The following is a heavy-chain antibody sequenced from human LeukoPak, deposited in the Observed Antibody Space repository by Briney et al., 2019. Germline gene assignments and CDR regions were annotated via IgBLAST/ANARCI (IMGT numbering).Heavy chain of an antibody. Sequence: SETLSLTCTVSAGSISSYYWTWIRQPAGKGLEWIGRIYTSGSTNYNPSLKSRVTMSIDTSKNQFSLRLSSATAADTAVYYCARGRLVGGAYFDYWGQGTLVTVSS. D-gene: IGHD6-19*01. V-gene: IGHV4-4*07. J-gene: IGHJ4*02. CDR1: AGSISSYY. CDR2: IYTSGST. CDR3: ARGRLVGGAYFDY.